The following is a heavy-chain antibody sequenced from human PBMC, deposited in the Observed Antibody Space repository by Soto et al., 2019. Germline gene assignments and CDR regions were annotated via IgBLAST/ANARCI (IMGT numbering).Heavy chain of an antibody. V-gene: IGHV1-18*01. Sequence: QVQLVQSGAEVKKPGASVKVSCKASGYTFTSYGISWVRQAPGQGLELMVWISAYNGNTKYAQKLQGRGTMTTDTSTSTAYREPRSLRSDDTAVYYCARDLGGSYYAPVDYWGQGTLVTVSS. D-gene: IGHD1-26*01. CDR1: GYTFTSYG. J-gene: IGHJ4*02. CDR2: ISAYNGNT. CDR3: ARDLGGSYYAPVDY.